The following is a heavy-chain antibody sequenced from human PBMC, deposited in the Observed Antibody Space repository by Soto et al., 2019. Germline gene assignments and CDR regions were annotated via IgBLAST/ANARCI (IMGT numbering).Heavy chain of an antibody. J-gene: IGHJ5*02. CDR2: IWYDGSNK. CDR3: ARDPGVVVAGDSPINWFDP. V-gene: IGHV3-33*01. Sequence: PGGSLRLSCAASGFTFSSYGMHWVRQAPGEGLEWVAVIWYDGSNKYYADSVKGRFTISRDNSKNTLYLQMNSLRAEDTAVYYCARDPGVVVAGDSPINWFDPWGQGTLVTVSS. D-gene: IGHD2-15*01. CDR1: GFTFSSYG.